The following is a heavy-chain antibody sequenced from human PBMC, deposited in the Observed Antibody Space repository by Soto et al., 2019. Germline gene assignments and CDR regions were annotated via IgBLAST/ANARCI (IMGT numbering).Heavy chain of an antibody. CDR1: GYGFTTFW. CDR3: ARQIYDSDSGPNFQYYFDS. V-gene: IGHV5-10-1*01. D-gene: IGHD3-22*01. J-gene: IGHJ4*02. Sequence: GESLKISCKGSGYGFTTFWITWVRQMPGKGLEWMGTVDPRDSYTNYSPSFQGHVTISADKSITTVFLQWSSLRASDTAMYYCARQIYDSDSGPNFQYYFDSWGQGTLVTVSS. CDR2: VDPRDSYT.